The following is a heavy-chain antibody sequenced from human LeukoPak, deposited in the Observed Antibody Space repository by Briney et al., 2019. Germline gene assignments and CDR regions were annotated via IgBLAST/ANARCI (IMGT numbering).Heavy chain of an antibody. CDR3: ARENYGDYDYYYYGMDV. CDR1: GGSISSYY. V-gene: IGHV4-59*01. Sequence: PSETLSLTCTVSGGSISSYYWSWIRQPPGKGLEWIGYIYYSGSTNYNPSLKSRVTISVDTSKNQFSLKLSSVTAADTAVYYCARENYGDYDYYYYGMDVWGQGTTVTVSS. D-gene: IGHD4-17*01. J-gene: IGHJ6*02. CDR2: IYYSGST.